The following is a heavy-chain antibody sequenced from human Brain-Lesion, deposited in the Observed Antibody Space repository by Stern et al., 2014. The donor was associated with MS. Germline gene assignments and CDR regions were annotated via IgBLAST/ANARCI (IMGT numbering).Heavy chain of an antibody. J-gene: IGHJ4*02. D-gene: IGHD5-18*01. V-gene: IGHV4-61*02. CDR2: IYTTGST. CDR1: GGSVGSGSYD. Sequence: QLQLQESGPGLVKPSQTLSLTCTVSGGSVGSGSYDWSWIRQPAGKGLEWIGRIYTTGSTYYNPSPQSRVSISIDTSKNQFSLKLTSVTAADTAVYYCARDKDDTNMAFRYFDNWGQGTLVTVSS. CDR3: ARDKDDTNMAFRYFDN.